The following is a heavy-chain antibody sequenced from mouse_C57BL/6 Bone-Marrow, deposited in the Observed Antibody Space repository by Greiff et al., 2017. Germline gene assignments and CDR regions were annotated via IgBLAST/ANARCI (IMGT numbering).Heavy chain of an antibody. CDR3: ARRGLLLWYFDV. CDR1: GFTFSDYG. CDR2: ISNLAYSI. D-gene: IGHD1-1*01. Sequence: EVKLMESGGGLVQPGGSLKLSCAASGFTFSDYGMAWVRQAPRKGPEWVAFISNLAYSIYYADTVTGRFTISRENAKNTLYLEMSSLRSEDTAMYYCARRGLLLWYFDVWGTGTTVTVSS. J-gene: IGHJ1*03. V-gene: IGHV5-15*04.